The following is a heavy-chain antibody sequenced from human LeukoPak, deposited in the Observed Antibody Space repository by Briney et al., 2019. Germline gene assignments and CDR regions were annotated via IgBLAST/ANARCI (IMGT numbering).Heavy chain of an antibody. J-gene: IGHJ4*02. Sequence: SETLSLTCTVSGGSISSGGYYWSWIRQHPGKGLEWIGYIYYSGSTYYNPSLKSRVTISVDTSKNQFSLKLSSVTAADMAVYYCARDSTRSGYDLGVDYWGQGTLVTVSS. D-gene: IGHD5-12*01. CDR2: IYYSGST. CDR3: ARDSTRSGYDLGVDY. CDR1: GGSISSGGYY. V-gene: IGHV4-31*03.